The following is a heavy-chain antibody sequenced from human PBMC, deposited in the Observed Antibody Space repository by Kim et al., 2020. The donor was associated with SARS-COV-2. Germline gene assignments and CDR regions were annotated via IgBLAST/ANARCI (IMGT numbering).Heavy chain of an antibody. CDR3: ARVPSGDLSAYYFDL. J-gene: IGHJ4*01. CDR2: ISSSGSYV. Sequence: GGSLRLSCAASGFTFSDYYMTWIRQAPGKGLEWVSYISSSGSYVNYADSVKGRFTISRDNAKNSLYLQMSSLRAEDTALYYCARVPSGDLSAYYFDLWG. CDR1: GFTFSDYY. D-gene: IGHD3-10*01. V-gene: IGHV3-11*01.